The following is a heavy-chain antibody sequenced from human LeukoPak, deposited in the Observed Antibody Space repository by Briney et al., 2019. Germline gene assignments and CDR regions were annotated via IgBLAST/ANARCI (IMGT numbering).Heavy chain of an antibody. CDR2: ISPSTTI. J-gene: IGHJ4*02. CDR3: VVTTLGG. V-gene: IGHV3-48*01. CDR1: GFTLSSYS. Sequence: GGSLRLSCGVSGFTLSSYSMNWVRQAPGKGLEWISYISPSTTIYYADSVKGRSTISRDNSNNTLYVQMNSLRAEDTAVYYGVVTTLGGWGQGTLVTVSS. D-gene: IGHD3-16*01.